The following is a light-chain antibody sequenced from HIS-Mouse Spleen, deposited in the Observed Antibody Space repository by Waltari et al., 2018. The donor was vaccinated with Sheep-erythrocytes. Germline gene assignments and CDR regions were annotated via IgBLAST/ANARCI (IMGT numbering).Light chain of an antibody. CDR2: EVS. V-gene: IGLV2-8*01. Sequence: QSAPTQPPSASGSPGQAGTISCTGTSSDVCGYNYVSWHQQHPGKAPKLMIYEVSKRPSGVPYRFSGDKSGNTASLTVSGLQAEDEADYYCSSYAGSNNLVFGGGTKLTVL. CDR1: SSDVCGYNY. J-gene: IGLJ2*01. CDR3: SSYAGSNNLV.